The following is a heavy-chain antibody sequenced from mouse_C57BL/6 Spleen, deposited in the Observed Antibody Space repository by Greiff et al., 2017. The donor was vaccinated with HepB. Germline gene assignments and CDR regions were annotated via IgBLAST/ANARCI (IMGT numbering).Heavy chain of an antibody. CDR2: IYPSDSET. J-gene: IGHJ3*01. CDR1: GYTFTSYW. D-gene: IGHD2-2*01. V-gene: IGHV1-61*01. CDR3: ARKLYYCSFAY. Sequence: QVQLQQPGAELVKPGASVKLSCKASGYTFTSYWMDWVKQRPGQGLEWIGNIYPSDSETHYNQKFKDKATLTVDKSSSTAYMQLSSLTSEDSAVYYCARKLYYCSFAYWGQGTLVTVSA.